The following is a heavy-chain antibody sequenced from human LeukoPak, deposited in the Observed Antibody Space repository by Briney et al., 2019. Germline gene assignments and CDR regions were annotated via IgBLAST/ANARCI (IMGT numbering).Heavy chain of an antibody. CDR2: IYSGGST. V-gene: IGHV3-53*01. D-gene: IGHD6-6*01. CDR1: GFTVSSNY. Sequence: GGSLRLSCAASGFTVSSNYMSWVRQAPGKGLEWVSVIYSGGSTYYADSVKGRLTISRDNSKNTLYLQMNSLRTGDTAVYYCAKVHSSSSWYFDLWGRGTLVTVSS. CDR3: AKVHSSSSWYFDL. J-gene: IGHJ2*01.